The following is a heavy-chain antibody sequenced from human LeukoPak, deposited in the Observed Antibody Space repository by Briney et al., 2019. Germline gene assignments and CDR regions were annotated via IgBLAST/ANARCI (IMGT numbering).Heavy chain of an antibody. CDR2: ISGSGGST. J-gene: IGHJ4*02. D-gene: IGHD3-22*01. Sequence: PGGSLRLSCAASGFTFSSYAMSWVRQAPGKGLEWVSAISGSGGSTCYADSVKGRFTISRDNSKNTLYLQMNSLRAEDTAVYYCAKEQVYYYDSSGYLTPSGEYFDYWGQGTLVTVSS. CDR1: GFTFSSYA. V-gene: IGHV3-23*01. CDR3: AKEQVYYYDSSGYLTPSGEYFDY.